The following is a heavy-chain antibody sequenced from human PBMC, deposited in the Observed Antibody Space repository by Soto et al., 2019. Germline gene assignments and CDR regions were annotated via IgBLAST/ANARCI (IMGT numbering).Heavy chain of an antibody. Sequence: GESLKISCKGSGYSFTSYRIGWVRQMPGKGLEWMGIIYPGDSDTRYSPSFQGQVTISADKSISTAYLQWSSLKASDTAMYYCARQETKYSSGWYGNFDYWSQGTLVTVSS. CDR3: ARQETKYSSGWYGNFDY. CDR2: IYPGDSDT. V-gene: IGHV5-51*01. CDR1: GYSFTSYR. J-gene: IGHJ4*02. D-gene: IGHD6-19*01.